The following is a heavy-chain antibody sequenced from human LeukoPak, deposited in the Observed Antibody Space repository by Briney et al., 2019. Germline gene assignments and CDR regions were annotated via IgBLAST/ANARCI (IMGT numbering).Heavy chain of an antibody. CDR1: GFTFSSYS. Sequence: GGSLRLSCAASGFTFSSYSMNWVRQAPGKGLEWVSSISSSSSYIYYADSVKGRFTISRDNAKNSLYLQMNSLRAEDTAVYYCARGIHFSSGWALDAFDIWGQGTMVTVSS. CDR2: ISSSSSYI. CDR3: ARGIHFSSGWALDAFDI. J-gene: IGHJ3*02. V-gene: IGHV3-21*01. D-gene: IGHD6-19*01.